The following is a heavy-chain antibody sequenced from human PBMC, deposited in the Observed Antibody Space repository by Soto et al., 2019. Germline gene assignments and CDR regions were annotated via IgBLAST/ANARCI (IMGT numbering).Heavy chain of an antibody. J-gene: IGHJ4*02. CDR3: AKSPRYCANGLCYPVYYFDY. CDR1: GFTLSSYA. CDR2: ISASGGRT. Sequence: GGSLRLSCAASGFTLSSYAMSWVRQAPGKGLEWASAISASGGRTYYEDSVKGRFTISRDNSNNTEYLQMNSLRAEDPALYYCAKSPRYCANGLCYPVYYFDYWGQGPLVTVSS. V-gene: IGHV3-23*01. D-gene: IGHD2-8*01.